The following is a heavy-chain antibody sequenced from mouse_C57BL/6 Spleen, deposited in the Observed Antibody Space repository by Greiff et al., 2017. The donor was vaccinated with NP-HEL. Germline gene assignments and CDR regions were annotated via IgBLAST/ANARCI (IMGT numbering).Heavy chain of an antibody. J-gene: IGHJ1*03. V-gene: IGHV1-74*01. Sequence: QVHVKQPGAELVKPGASVKVSCKASGYTFTSYWMHWVQQRPGQGLEWIGRIHPSDSDTNYNQQLKGNATLTVDKSSSTAYMQLSSLTSEDSAVYYCAIGDWYFDVWGTGTTVTVSS. CDR1: GYTFTSYW. CDR2: IHPSDSDT. CDR3: AIGDWYFDV.